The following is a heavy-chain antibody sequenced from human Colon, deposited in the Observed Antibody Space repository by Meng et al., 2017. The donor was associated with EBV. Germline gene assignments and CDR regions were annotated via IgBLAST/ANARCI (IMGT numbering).Heavy chain of an antibody. J-gene: IGHJ4*02. CDR1: GFTFSDYN. V-gene: IGHV3-11*01. Sequence: QVQLVESGGGLVKPGGSLRRSCAASGFTFSDYNLSWIRQAPGKGLEWVSYISSGGYTLYYADSVKGRFTVSRDNAKNLLHLQMNSLRAEDTALYYCARLDYGGKGAYDYWGQGTLVTVSS. CDR2: ISSGGYTL. D-gene: IGHD4-23*01. CDR3: ARLDYGGKGAYDY.